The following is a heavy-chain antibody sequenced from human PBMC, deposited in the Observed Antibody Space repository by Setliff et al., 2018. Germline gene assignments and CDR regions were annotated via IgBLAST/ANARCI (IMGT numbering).Heavy chain of an antibody. Sequence: ASVKVSCKSSGFTFTDYGITWVRQVPGQGLEWMGWINNYNFNTQYAQKFLGRITMTTDTSTTTAYMELKSLRSDDTAIYYCSRLVRYCTRTSCQRLSGDDYWGQGALVTVSS. CDR1: GFTFTDYG. J-gene: IGHJ4*02. D-gene: IGHD2-2*01. V-gene: IGHV1-18*01. CDR3: SRLVRYCTRTSCQRLSGDDY. CDR2: INNYNFNT.